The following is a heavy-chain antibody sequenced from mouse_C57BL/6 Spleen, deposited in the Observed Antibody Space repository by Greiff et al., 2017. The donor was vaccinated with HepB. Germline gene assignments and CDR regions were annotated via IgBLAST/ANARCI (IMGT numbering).Heavy chain of an antibody. J-gene: IGHJ2*01. CDR2: IYPGDGDT. CDR1: GYAFSSSW. D-gene: IGHD3-2*02. Sequence: QVQLKESGPELVKPGASVKISCKASGYAFSSSWMNWVKQRPGKGLEWIGRIYPGDGDTNYNGKFKGKATLTADKSSSTAYMQRSSLTSEDSAVYFCARGSSGYGYWGQGTTLTVSS. V-gene: IGHV1-82*01. CDR3: ARGSSGYGY.